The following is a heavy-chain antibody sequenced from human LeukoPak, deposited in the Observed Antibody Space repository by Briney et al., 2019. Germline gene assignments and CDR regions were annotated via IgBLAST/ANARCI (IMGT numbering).Heavy chain of an antibody. Sequence: GRSLRLSCAASGFTFDDYAMHWVRQAPGKGLEWVSGISWNSGSIGYADSVKGRFTISRDNSKNTLYLQMNSLRAEDTAVYYCAKDSSSPYYYYYYGMDVWGQGTTVTVSS. D-gene: IGHD6-6*01. CDR1: GFTFDDYA. CDR3: AKDSSSPYYYYYYGMDV. V-gene: IGHV3-9*01. J-gene: IGHJ6*02. CDR2: ISWNSGSI.